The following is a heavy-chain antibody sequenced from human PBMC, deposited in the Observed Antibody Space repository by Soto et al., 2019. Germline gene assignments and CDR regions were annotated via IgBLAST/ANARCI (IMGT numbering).Heavy chain of an antibody. J-gene: IGHJ5*02. D-gene: IGHD3-3*01. CDR2: IRSKAYGGTT. CDR3: TRDSRFLEWFPTPYNWFAP. V-gene: IGHV3-49*03. CDR1: GFTFGDYA. Sequence: GGTLRLSCTASGFTFGDYAMSWFRQAPGKGLEWVGFIRSKAYGGTTEYAASVKGRFTISRDDSKSIAYLQMNSLKTEDTAVYYCTRDSRFLEWFPTPYNWFAPWGQGTLVTVSS.